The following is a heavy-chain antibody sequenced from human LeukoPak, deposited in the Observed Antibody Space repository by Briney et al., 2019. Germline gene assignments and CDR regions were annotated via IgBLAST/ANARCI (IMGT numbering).Heavy chain of an antibody. CDR1: GGSFSGYY. J-gene: IGHJ6*04. D-gene: IGHD6-19*01. CDR2: INHSGST. Sequence: SSETLSLTCAVYGGSFSGYYWSWIRQPPGRGLEWIGEINHSGSTNYNPSLKSRVTISVDTSKNQFSLKLSSVTAADTAVYYCARGRGIAVAGTLYGMDVWGKGTTVTVSS. CDR3: ARGRGIAVAGTLYGMDV. V-gene: IGHV4-34*01.